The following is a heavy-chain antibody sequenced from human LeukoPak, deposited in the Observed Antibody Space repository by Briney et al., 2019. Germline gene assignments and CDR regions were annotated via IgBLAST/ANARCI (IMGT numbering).Heavy chain of an antibody. J-gene: IGHJ4*02. CDR1: GFTFRSYG. CDR2: VSYDGSST. V-gene: IGHV3-30*18. Sequence: PGGSLRLSCAASGFTFRSYGMHWVRQAAGKGLEWVAAVSYDGSSTYYTDSVKGRFTISRDNSKNTLYLQMDSLRAEDTAVYYCAKIYSSGSYHFDFWGQGTLVTVSS. CDR3: AKIYSSGSYHFDF. D-gene: IGHD3-10*01.